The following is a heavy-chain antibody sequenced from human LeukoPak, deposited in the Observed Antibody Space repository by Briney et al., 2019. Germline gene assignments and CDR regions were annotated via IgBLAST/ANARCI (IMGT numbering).Heavy chain of an antibody. CDR2: IYHSGST. D-gene: IGHD3-22*01. CDR3: ARHYLYDTSGDGTYYFDY. CDR1: GYSINSGYH. J-gene: IGHJ4*02. Sequence: SETLSLTCIVSGYSINSGYHWGWIRQPPGQGLEWIGSIYHSGSTYYNPSLKSRVTISIDTSKNQFSLKLSSVTAADTAVYYCARHYLYDTSGDGTYYFDYWGQGTLVTVSS. V-gene: IGHV4-38-2*02.